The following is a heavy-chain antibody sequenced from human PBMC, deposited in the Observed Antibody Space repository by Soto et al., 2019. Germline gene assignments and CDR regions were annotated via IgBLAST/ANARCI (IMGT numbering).Heavy chain of an antibody. Sequence: GGSLRLSCAAPGFTFSSYSMNWVRQAPGKGLEWVSSISSSSSYIYYADSVKGRFTISRDNAKNTLYLQMDSLRPEDTAVYYCAKEIAVAGDLDYWGHGTLVTVSS. V-gene: IGHV3-21*01. D-gene: IGHD6-19*01. J-gene: IGHJ4*01. CDR1: GFTFSSYS. CDR2: ISSSSSYI. CDR3: AKEIAVAGDLDY.